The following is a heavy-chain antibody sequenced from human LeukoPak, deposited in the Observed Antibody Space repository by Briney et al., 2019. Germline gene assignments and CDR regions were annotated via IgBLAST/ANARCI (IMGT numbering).Heavy chain of an antibody. CDR3: AKDFDSGSYYNNPFDP. V-gene: IGHV3-23*01. D-gene: IGHD3-10*01. CDR1: GFTFSSYA. J-gene: IGHJ5*02. Sequence: QPGGSLRLSCAASGFTFSSYAMSWVRQAPGKGLEWVSAISGSGGSTYYADSVKGRFTISRDNSKNTLYLQMNSLRAEDTAVYYCAKDFDSGSYYNNPFDPWGQGTLVTVSS. CDR2: ISGSGGST.